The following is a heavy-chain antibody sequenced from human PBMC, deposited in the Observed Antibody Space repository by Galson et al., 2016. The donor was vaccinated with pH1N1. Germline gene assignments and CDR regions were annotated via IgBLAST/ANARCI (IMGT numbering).Heavy chain of an antibody. J-gene: IGHJ3*02. CDR3: ATYRGSVVDAFEI. V-gene: IGHV4-38-2*01. D-gene: IGHD4-23*01. Sequence: LSLTCAVTGYSISSGYYWGWIRQPPGKGLEWIGSIYHSGSTYYNPSLKSRVTISADTSENQVSLKLRSVTAADTAVYYCATYRGSVVDAFEIWGQGTMVTVSS. CDR2: IYHSGST. CDR1: GYSISSGYY.